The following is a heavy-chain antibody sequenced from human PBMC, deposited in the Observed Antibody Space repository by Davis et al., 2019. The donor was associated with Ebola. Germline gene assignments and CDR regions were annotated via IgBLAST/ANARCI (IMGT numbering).Heavy chain of an antibody. J-gene: IGHJ4*02. D-gene: IGHD2-8*02. V-gene: IGHV3-23*01. CDR2: INGGSTYT. CDR3: TKEIEVTGQAVFHY. Sequence: PGGSLRLSCAASGFTFGSYAMDWVRQSPGKGLEWVSAINGGSTYTYYADSVKGRFTISRDNSKNTLYLQMTSLRAEDTAVYYCTKEIEVTGQAVFHYWGQGTLVTVSS. CDR1: GFTFGSYA.